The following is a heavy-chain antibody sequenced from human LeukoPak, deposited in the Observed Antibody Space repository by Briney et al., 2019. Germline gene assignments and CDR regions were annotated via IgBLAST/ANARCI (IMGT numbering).Heavy chain of an antibody. J-gene: IGHJ4*02. Sequence: ASVKVSCKASGYTFTSYGISWVRQAPGQGLEWMGWISAYNGNTNYAQKLQGRVTMTTDTSTSTAYMELRSLRSDDTAVYYCARTYYDYVWGSYREAHPFDYWGQGTLVTVSS. CDR3: ARTYYDYVWGSYREAHPFDY. D-gene: IGHD3-16*02. CDR2: ISAYNGNT. CDR1: GYTFTSYG. V-gene: IGHV1-18*01.